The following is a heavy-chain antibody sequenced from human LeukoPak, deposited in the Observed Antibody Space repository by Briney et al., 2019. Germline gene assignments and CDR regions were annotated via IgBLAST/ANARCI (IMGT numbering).Heavy chain of an antibody. D-gene: IGHD1-1*01. CDR2: IRNSDGMT. Sequence: GGSLRPSCAASGFTFSSYTMNWVRQAPGKGLEWVSGIRNSDGMTYYADSVRGRFTISTDTFKNTLYLQMNTLRAEDTALYYCAKGQERESRLDSWGQGTQVTVSS. CDR1: GFTFSSYT. J-gene: IGHJ4*02. CDR3: AKGQERESRLDS. V-gene: IGHV3-23*01.